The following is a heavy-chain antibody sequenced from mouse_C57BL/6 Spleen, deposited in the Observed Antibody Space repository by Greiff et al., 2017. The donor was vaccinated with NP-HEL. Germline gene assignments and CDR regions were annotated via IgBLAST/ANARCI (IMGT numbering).Heavy chain of an antibody. CDR3: ARRTTVKSDYFDY. J-gene: IGHJ2*01. Sequence: QVQLKQSGAELAKPGASVKLSCKASGYTFTSYWMHWVKQRPGQGLEWIGYINPSSGYTKYNQKFKDKATLTADKSSSTAYMQLSSLTYEDSAVYYCARRTTVKSDYFDYWGQGTTLTVSS. D-gene: IGHD1-1*01. CDR2: INPSSGYT. CDR1: GYTFTSYW. V-gene: IGHV1-7*01.